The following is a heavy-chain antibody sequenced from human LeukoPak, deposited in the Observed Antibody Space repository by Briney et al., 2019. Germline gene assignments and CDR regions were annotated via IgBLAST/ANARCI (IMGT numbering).Heavy chain of an antibody. J-gene: IGHJ6*03. D-gene: IGHD4-17*01. CDR3: ARALISNDYGDYNYYYYYMDV. CDR1: GGTFSSYA. CDR2: IIPIFGTA. V-gene: IGHV1-69*06. Sequence: SVKVSCEASGGTFSSYAISWVRQAPGQGLEWMGGIIPIFGTANYAQKFQGRVTITADKSTSTAYMELSSLRSEDTAVYYCARALISNDYGDYNYYYYYMDVWGKGTTVTVSS.